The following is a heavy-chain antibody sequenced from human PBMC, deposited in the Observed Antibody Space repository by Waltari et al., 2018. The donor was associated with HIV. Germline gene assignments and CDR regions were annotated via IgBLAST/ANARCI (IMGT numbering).Heavy chain of an antibody. J-gene: IGHJ5*02. Sequence: QVQLQQWGAGLLKPSETLSLTCAVYGGSFSGYYWSWIRQPPGKGLEWIGEINHSGSTNYNPSLKSRVTISVDTSKNQFSLKLSSVTAADTAVYYCARAARPPDVHIVVVVAATPGCWFDPWGQGTLVTVSS. D-gene: IGHD2-15*01. CDR1: GGSFSGYY. V-gene: IGHV4-34*01. CDR3: ARAARPPDVHIVVVVAATPGCWFDP. CDR2: INHSGST.